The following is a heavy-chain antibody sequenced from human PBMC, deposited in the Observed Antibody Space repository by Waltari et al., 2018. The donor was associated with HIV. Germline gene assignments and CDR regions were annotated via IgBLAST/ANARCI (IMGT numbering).Heavy chain of an antibody. D-gene: IGHD2-8*01. Sequence: EVQLVESGGGLVQPGGSLRLSCEASGFTFSSYWMSWVRQAPGKGLEWVANIKQDGSEKYYVDSMKGRFTISRDNAKNSLYLQINSLRAEDTAVYYCAGRSPARRLNWFDPWGQGTLVIVSS. J-gene: IGHJ5*02. V-gene: IGHV3-7*01. CDR2: IKQDGSEK. CDR1: GFTFSSYW. CDR3: AGRSPARRLNWFDP.